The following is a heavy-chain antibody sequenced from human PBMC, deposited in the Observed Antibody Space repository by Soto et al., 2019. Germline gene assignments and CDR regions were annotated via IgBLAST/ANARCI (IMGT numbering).Heavy chain of an antibody. D-gene: IGHD6-13*01. J-gene: IGHJ4*02. CDR2: IYASGHT. CDR3: AKESRSAAGTVEY. Sequence: SXTLSVTFTVSGESIINYYWSWIRQAAGKGLEWIGRIYASGHTNYNPSLKSRVTMSVDTSKNQSSLNLNSVTAADTAVYYCAKESRSAAGTVEYWGQGTLVTVSS. CDR1: GESIINYY. V-gene: IGHV4-4*07.